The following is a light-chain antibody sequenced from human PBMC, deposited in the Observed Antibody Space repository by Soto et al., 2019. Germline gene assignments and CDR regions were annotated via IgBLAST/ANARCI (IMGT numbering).Light chain of an antibody. J-gene: IGLJ1*01. CDR2: EVT. CDR3: SSYAGTYTFYV. Sequence: QSVLTQPPSASGSPGQSVTISCAGTSSDVGAFNYVSWYQQLPGKAPKLMIYEVTKRPSGVPDRFSGSKSGNTASLTVSGLQAEDEADYYCSSYAGTYTFYVFGTGTKLTVL. V-gene: IGLV2-8*01. CDR1: SSDVGAFNY.